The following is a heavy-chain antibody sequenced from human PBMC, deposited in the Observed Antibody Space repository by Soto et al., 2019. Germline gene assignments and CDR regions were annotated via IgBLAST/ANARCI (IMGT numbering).Heavy chain of an antibody. CDR2: ISSSSSTI. V-gene: IGHV3-48*02. CDR3: ARDPYRKGHKTYYYDSSGSDY. Sequence: GGSLRLSCAASGFTFSSYSMNWVRQAPGKELEWVSYISSSSSTIYYADSVKGRFTISRDNAKNSLYLQMNSLRDEDTAVYYCARDPYRKGHKTYYYDSSGSDYWGQGTLVTVSS. J-gene: IGHJ4*02. CDR1: GFTFSSYS. D-gene: IGHD3-22*01.